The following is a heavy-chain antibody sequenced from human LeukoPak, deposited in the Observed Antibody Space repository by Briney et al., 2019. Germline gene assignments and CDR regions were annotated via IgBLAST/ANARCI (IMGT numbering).Heavy chain of an antibody. CDR2: INPSGGST. V-gene: IGHV1-46*01. J-gene: IGHJ3*02. CDR1: GYTFTSYY. CDR3: ARPSRYFDDPGAFDI. D-gene: IGHD3-9*01. Sequence: ASVKVSCKASGYTFTSYYMHWVRQAPGQGLEWMGIINPSGGSTSYAQKFQGRVTMTRDTSTSTVYMELSSLRSEDTAVYYCARPSRYFDDPGAFDIWGQGTMVTVSS.